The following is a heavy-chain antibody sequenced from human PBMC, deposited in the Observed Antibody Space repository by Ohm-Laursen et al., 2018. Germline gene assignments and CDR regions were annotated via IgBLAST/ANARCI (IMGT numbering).Heavy chain of an antibody. CDR2: IHTSTSYI. CDR3: ARDWELAFDY. CDR1: RFTFSSYT. Sequence: SLRLSCSASRFTFSSYTMNWVRQVPGKGLEWVSSIHTSTSYIYYADSMKGRFTISRDNAKNSLYLQMNSLRAEDTAVYYCARDWELAFDYWGQGTLVTVSS. V-gene: IGHV3-21*01. J-gene: IGHJ4*02. D-gene: IGHD1-26*01.